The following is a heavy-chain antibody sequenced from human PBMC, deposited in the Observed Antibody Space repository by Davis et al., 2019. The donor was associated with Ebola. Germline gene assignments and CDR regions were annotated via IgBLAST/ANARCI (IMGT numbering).Heavy chain of an antibody. CDR2: IRSKGFGGTT. Sequence: GGSLRLSCTASGFTFGDYAMSWVRRAPGKGLEWVSFIRSKGFGGTTEYAASVKGRFTISRDDSRSIAYLQMDSLKTEDTAVYYCARRGTVVTPDYWGQGTLVTVSS. V-gene: IGHV3-49*04. CDR1: GFTFGDYA. J-gene: IGHJ4*02. D-gene: IGHD4-23*01. CDR3: ARRGTVVTPDY.